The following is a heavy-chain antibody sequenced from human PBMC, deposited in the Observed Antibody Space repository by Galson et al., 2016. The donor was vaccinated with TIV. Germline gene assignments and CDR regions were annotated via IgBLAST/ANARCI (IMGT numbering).Heavy chain of an antibody. V-gene: IGHV1-69*13. D-gene: IGHD5-18*01. CDR3: ARPSDSFWYPDL. CDR1: GGSFSNYA. Sequence: SVKVSCKASGGSFSNYAINWVRQAPGQGLEWMGGIIPIFRSPNYAQRFQGRVTITADESTSTAFVELSSLRSDDTAVYYCARPSDSFWYPDLWGRGTLITVSS. J-gene: IGHJ2*01. CDR2: IIPIFRSP.